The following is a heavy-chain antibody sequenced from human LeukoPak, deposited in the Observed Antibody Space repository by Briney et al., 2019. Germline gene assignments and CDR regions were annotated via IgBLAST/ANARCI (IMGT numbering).Heavy chain of an antibody. V-gene: IGHV3-7*01. CDR1: GFTISSYW. CDR2: IKQDGSEK. D-gene: IGHD6-19*01. Sequence: GGSLRLSCAASGFTISSYWMSWVRQALGKGLEWVANIKQDGSEKYYVDSVKGRFTISRDNAKNSLFLQMNSLRAEDTAVYYCATVSKASSAWDSWGQGTLVTVSP. CDR3: ATVSKASSAWDS. J-gene: IGHJ4*02.